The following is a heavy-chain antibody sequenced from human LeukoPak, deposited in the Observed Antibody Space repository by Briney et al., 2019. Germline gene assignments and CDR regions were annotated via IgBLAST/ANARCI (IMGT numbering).Heavy chain of an antibody. V-gene: IGHV1-2*02. D-gene: IGHD5-12*01. J-gene: IGHJ3*02. CDR3: ARLGGYDNS. Sequence: GASVKVSCKASGYTSTDYYLHWVRQAPGQGLEWLGWINPNSGDTSSAQKFPGRVTMTRDTSISTAYMGLIRLRPDDTAVYYCARLGGYDNSWGQGTMVTVSS. CDR2: INPNSGDT. CDR1: GYTSTDYY.